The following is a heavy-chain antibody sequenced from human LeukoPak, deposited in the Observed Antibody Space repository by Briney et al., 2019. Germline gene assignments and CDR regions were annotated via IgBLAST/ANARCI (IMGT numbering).Heavy chain of an antibody. CDR3: ARDGSWGDYQFYFYMDV. CDR1: GFTFRSFA. CDR2: ISASGHYI. J-gene: IGHJ6*03. V-gene: IGHV3-23*01. D-gene: IGHD2-2*01. Sequence: GGSLRLSCEASGFTFRSFAMSWVRQAPGKGLEWLSGISASGHYIYYADSVKGRFTISRDNSKNTLYIEINSQRAEDTAVYYCARDGSWGDYQFYFYMDVWGKGTTVTVSS.